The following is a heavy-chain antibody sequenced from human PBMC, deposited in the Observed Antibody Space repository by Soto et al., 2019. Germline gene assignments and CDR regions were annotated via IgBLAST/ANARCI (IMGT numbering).Heavy chain of an antibody. CDR1: GFTFSSYY. D-gene: IGHD3-16*01. J-gene: IGHJ4*02. V-gene: IGHV3-7*01. Sequence: EVQLVESGGGLVQPGGSLRLSCAASGFTFSSYYMSWVRQAQGKGLEWVANVNEDGGEKYYVDSVKGRFTVSRDNAENSLYLQMNSLRAEDTAVYYCAKCGGAGSDYWGQGNLVTVSS. CDR3: AKCGGAGSDY. CDR2: VNEDGGEK.